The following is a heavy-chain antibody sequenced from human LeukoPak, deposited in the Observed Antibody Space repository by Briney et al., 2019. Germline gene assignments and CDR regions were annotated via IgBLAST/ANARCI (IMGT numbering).Heavy chain of an antibody. D-gene: IGHD7-27*01. CDR1: GFTFSSYS. Sequence: GGSLRLSCAASGFTFSSYSMNWVRQAPGKGLEWVSSISSSSSYIYYADSVKGRFTISRDNAKNSLYLQMNSLRAEDTAVYYCARSIHGDNAFGIWGQGTMVTVSS. CDR3: ARSIHGDNAFGI. CDR2: ISSSSSYI. V-gene: IGHV3-21*01. J-gene: IGHJ3*02.